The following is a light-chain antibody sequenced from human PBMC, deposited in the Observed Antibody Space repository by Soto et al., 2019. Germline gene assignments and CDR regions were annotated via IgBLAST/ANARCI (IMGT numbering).Light chain of an antibody. CDR1: SSDVGGYNY. Sequence: QSVLTQPASVSGSPGQSITISCTGTSSDVGGYNYVSWYQQHPGKAPKLMIYEVNIRPSGVSDRFSASSSRSGTSASLAIAGLRSDDEAYYFCAAWDDSLNGRVFGGGTKLTVL. CDR3: AAWDDSLNGRV. CDR2: EVN. V-gene: IGLV2-14*01. J-gene: IGLJ2*01.